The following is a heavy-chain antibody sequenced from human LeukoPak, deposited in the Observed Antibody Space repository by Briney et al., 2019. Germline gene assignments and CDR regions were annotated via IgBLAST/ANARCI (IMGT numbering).Heavy chain of an antibody. J-gene: IGHJ4*02. CDR1: GGSISSSSYY. V-gene: IGHV4-39*01. CDR3: ASHRRSRITIFGVVIRDY. Sequence: SETLSLTCTVSGGSISSSSYYWGWIRQPPGKGLEWIGSIYYSGSTYYNPSLKSRVTISEDTSKNQFSLKLSSVTAADTAVYYCASHRRSRITIFGVVIRDYWGQGTLVTVSS. D-gene: IGHD3-3*01. CDR2: IYYSGST.